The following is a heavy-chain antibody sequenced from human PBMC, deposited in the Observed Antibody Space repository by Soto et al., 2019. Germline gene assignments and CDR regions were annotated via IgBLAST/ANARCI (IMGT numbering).Heavy chain of an antibody. V-gene: IGHV4-59*02. CDR3: AKGDSTTHGDSFDI. CDR1: GGSVNSYY. D-gene: IGHD6-13*01. CDR2: IFYSGST. Sequence: PSETLSLTCTVSGGSVNSYYWSWIRQPPGKGLEWIGYIFYSGSTKSNPSLKSRVTMSVDMSKNQFSLRLTSVTAADTAVYYCAKGDSTTHGDSFDIWGQGTMVTVSS. J-gene: IGHJ3*02.